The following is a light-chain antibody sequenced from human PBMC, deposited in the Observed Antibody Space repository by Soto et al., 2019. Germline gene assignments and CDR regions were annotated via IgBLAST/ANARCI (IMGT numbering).Light chain of an antibody. J-gene: IGLJ1*01. CDR2: SNN. V-gene: IGLV1-47*02. Sequence: QSVLTQPPSASGTPGQMVTMSCSGSSSNIGSNYVYWYQQLPGTAPKLLIYSNNQRPSGVPDRFSGSKSGTSASLAISGLRSEDEADYYCAAWDDSLSGYVFGTGTKVTVL. CDR3: AAWDDSLSGYV. CDR1: SSNIGSNY.